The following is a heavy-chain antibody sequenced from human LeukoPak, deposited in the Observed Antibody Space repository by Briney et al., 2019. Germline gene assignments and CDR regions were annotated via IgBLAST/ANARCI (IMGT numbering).Heavy chain of an antibody. CDR3: ARGALGGYSYGS. J-gene: IGHJ4*02. D-gene: IGHD5-18*01. CDR2: IIPIFGTA. Sequence: SVTVSCKASGGTFSSYAISWVRQAPGQGLEWMGGIIPIFGTANYAQKFQGRVTITTDESTSTAYMELSSLRSEDTAVYYCARGALGGYSYGSWGQGTLVTVSS. V-gene: IGHV1-69*05. CDR1: GGTFSSYA.